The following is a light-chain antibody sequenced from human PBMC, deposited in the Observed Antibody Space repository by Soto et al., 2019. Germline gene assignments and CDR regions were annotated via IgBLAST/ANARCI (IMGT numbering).Light chain of an antibody. J-gene: IGKJ4*01. V-gene: IGKV1-39*01. CDR3: QQSYSTPLT. CDR1: QSISSY. Sequence: DIQMTQSPSSLSAXXXXXVTITCRASQSISSYLNWYQQKPGKAPKLLIYAASSLQSGVPSRFSGSGSGTDFTLTISSLQPEDFATYYCQQSYSTPLTFGGGTKVEIK. CDR2: AAS.